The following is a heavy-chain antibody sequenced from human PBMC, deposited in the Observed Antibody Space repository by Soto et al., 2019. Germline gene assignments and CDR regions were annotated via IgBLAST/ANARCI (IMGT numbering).Heavy chain of an antibody. D-gene: IGHD5-12*01. Sequence: QVQLVESGGGVVQPGRSLRLSCAASGFSFSSYGMHWVRQAPGKGLEWVAVIWYDGSNKYYADSVKGRFTISRDNSKNTLYLQMNSLRAEDTAVYYCARGKLAGYSGYIDAFDIWGQGTMVTVSS. CDR3: ARGKLAGYSGYIDAFDI. J-gene: IGHJ3*02. V-gene: IGHV3-33*01. CDR1: GFSFSSYG. CDR2: IWYDGSNK.